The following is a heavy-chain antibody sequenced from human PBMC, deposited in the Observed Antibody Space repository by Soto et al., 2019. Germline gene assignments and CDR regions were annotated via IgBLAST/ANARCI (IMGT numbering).Heavy chain of an antibody. Sequence: SETLSLTCTVSGVSISSYYWSWIRQPPGKGLEWIGYIYDSGSTNYNPSLKSRVTISVDTSKNQFSLKLSSVTAADTAVYYCAGSLRLWLIDSWGQGTLVTVS. CDR2: IYDSGST. V-gene: IGHV4-59*01. D-gene: IGHD5-18*01. J-gene: IGHJ4*02. CDR3: AGSLRLWLIDS. CDR1: GVSISSYY.